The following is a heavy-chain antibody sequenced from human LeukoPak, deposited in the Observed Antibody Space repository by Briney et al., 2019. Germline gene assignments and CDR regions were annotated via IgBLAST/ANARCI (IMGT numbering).Heavy chain of an antibody. CDR1: GGSISSYY. J-gene: IGHJ4*02. V-gene: IGHV4-4*07. CDR2: IYTSGST. Sequence: PSETLSLTCTVSGGSISSYYWSWIRQPAGKGLEWIGRIYTSGSTNYNPSLKSRVIMSVDTSKNQFSLKLSSVTAADTAVYYCARDPLNWNQQYYFDYWGQGTLVTVSS. CDR3: ARDPLNWNQQYYFDY. D-gene: IGHD1-20*01.